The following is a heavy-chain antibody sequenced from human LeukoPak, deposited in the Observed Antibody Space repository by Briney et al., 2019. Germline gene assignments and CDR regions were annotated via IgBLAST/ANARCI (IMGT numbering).Heavy chain of an antibody. J-gene: IGHJ6*04. CDR2: IRSKTYGETT. Sequence: GGSLRLSCAASGFTFSDYYMSWVRQAPGKGLEWVGFIRSKTYGETTEYAASVKGRFTISRDDSKSTAYLQMNSLKTEDTAVYYCSRADYYGSGSPISLDVWGKGTTVTVSS. D-gene: IGHD3-10*01. V-gene: IGHV3-49*04. CDR1: GFTFSDYY. CDR3: SRADYYGSGSPISLDV.